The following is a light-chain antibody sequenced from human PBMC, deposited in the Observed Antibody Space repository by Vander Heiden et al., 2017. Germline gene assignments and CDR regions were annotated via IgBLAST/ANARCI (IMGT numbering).Light chain of an antibody. CDR1: SSDVSGYHY. CDR3: SSYTSRNTWV. J-gene: IGLJ3*02. V-gene: IGLV2-14*01. CDR2: EVS. Sequence: QSALTQPASMSGSPGQSITISCSGTSSDVSGYHYVSWYQQHPGKAPHLMIYEVSNRPSGVSNRVSGSKSGNTASLTISGLQAEDEADYYCSSYTSRNTWVCGGGTRLTVL.